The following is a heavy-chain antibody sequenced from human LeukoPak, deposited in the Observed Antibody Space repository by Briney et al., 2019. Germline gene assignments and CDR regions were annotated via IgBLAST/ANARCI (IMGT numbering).Heavy chain of an antibody. CDR1: GYTFTSYG. V-gene: IGHV1-18*01. D-gene: IGHD2-2*02. CDR2: ISAYNGNT. J-gene: IGHJ6*03. CDR3: ARVGCSSTSCYTTALRYYYMDV. Sequence: ASVKVSCKASGYTFTSYGISWVRQAPGQGLEWMGWISAYNGNTNYAQKLQGRVTMTTDTSTSTAYMELRSLRSDDTAVYYCARVGCSSTSCYTTALRYYYMDVWGKGTTVTISS.